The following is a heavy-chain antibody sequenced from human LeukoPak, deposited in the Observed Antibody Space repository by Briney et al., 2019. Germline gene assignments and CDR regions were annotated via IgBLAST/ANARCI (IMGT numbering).Heavy chain of an antibody. CDR1: GGSISGYY. V-gene: IGHV4-4*07. CDR2: IYTSGST. Sequence: SETLSLTCTVSGGSISGYYWSWIRQPAGKGLEWIGRIYTSGSTNFNPSLKSRVSISLDTSQNQFSLKLSSVTAADTAVYYCAREGAARNFDYWGQGILVTVSS. CDR3: AREGAARNFDY. J-gene: IGHJ4*02. D-gene: IGHD6-6*01.